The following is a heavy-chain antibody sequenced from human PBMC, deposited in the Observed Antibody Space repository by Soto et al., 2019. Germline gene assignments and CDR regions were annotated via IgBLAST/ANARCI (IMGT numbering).Heavy chain of an antibody. CDR3: SRARYCTSPSCYNHYYYGMDI. CDR1: GYTFTKYG. V-gene: IGHV1-18*04. D-gene: IGHD2-2*02. J-gene: IGHJ6*02. Sequence: QEQLVQSGGEVKKPGASVRFSCKASGYTFTKYGITWVRQAPGQGLEWMGWIGVYNGKTNYARKLQGRVIMTADTSASTAFMELRSLRSDDTAVYYCSRARYCTSPSCYNHYYYGMDIWGQGTTVSVSS. CDR2: IGVYNGKT.